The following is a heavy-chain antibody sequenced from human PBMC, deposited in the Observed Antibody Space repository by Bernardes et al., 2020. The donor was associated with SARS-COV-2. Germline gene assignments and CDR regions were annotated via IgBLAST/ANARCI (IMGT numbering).Heavy chain of an antibody. D-gene: IGHD3-3*01. CDR1: GFTVSSTY. Sequence: SLIPSCAASGFTVSSTYMSWVRQAPGTGLAWVSVIYSGGSTYYADSVKGRFTISRDNSKNTLYLQMNSLRAEDTAVYYCARTIFGVVIDYDAFDIWGQGTMVTVSS. J-gene: IGHJ3*02. V-gene: IGHV3-66*02. CDR2: IYSGGST. CDR3: ARTIFGVVIDYDAFDI.